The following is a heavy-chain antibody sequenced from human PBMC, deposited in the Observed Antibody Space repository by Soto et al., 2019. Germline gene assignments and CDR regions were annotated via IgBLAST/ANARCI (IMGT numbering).Heavy chain of an antibody. CDR3: AGRGSGSYDDY. D-gene: IGHD1-26*01. CDR1: GFTFSSYA. J-gene: IGHJ4*02. CDR2: ISGSGGST. V-gene: IGHV3-23*01. Sequence: EVQLLESGGGLVQPGGSLRLSCAASGFTFSSYAMRWVRQAPVKGLEWVSAISGSGGSTYYADSVKGRFTISRGNSKNTLYLQMNSRRAEDTVVYYGAGRGSGSYDDYWGKGTLVTVSS.